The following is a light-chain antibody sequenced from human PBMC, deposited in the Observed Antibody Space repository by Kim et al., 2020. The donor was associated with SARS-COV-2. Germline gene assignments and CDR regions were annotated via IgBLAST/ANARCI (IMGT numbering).Light chain of an antibody. CDR2: GAS. J-gene: IGKJ2*02. V-gene: IGKV3-20*01. Sequence: EVVLMQSPGTLSLSPGERATLSCRASQSVSDNYVAWYQQKPGQAPRLLIYGASSRATGIPDRFSGSGSGTDFTLTISRLESEDFAVYYCQQYDSSPSCTFGQGTKLEI. CDR1: QSVSDNY. CDR3: QQYDSSPSCT.